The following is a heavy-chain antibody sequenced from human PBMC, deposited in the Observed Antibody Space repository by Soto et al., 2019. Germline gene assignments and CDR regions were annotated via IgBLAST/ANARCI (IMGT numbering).Heavy chain of an antibody. CDR1: GGSISSGGYY. Sequence: QVQLQESGPGLVKPSQTLSLTCTVSGGSISSGGYYWSWIHQHPGKGLEWIGYIYYSGSTYYNPSLKSRVTISVDTSKNQFSLKLSSVTAADTAVYYCARDRGDFWSGYYRRYFDYWGQGTLVTVSS. CDR2: IYYSGST. V-gene: IGHV4-31*03. J-gene: IGHJ4*02. D-gene: IGHD3-3*01. CDR3: ARDRGDFWSGYYRRYFDY.